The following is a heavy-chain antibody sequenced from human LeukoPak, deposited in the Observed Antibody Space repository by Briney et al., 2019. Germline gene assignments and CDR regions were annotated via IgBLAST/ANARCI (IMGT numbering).Heavy chain of an antibody. CDR2: IYYSGST. D-gene: IGHD3-10*01. V-gene: IGHV4-31*03. CDR1: GGSIRTGGYY. CDR3: ARDSDYYGMDV. J-gene: IGHJ6*02. Sequence: PSETLSLTCTVSGGSIRTGGYYWSWICQHPGKGLEWIGYIYYSGSTYYNPSLKSRVTISVDTSKNQFSLKLSSVTAADTAVFYCARDSDYYGMDVWGQGTTVTVSS.